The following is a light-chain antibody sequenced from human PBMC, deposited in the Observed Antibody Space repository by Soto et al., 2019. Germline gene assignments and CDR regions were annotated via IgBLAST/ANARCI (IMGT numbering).Light chain of an antibody. J-gene: IGKJ1*01. CDR1: RSVSDTL. Sequence: EIVLTQSPGTLSLSPGERATLSCRADRSVSDTLLTWFQQKPGQAPRLLIFGTSNRAPGIPARFSGSGSGTDFTLTISSLEPDDFAVYYCQHYGDSSWTFGQGTKVEIK. CDR3: QHYGDSSWT. CDR2: GTS. V-gene: IGKV3-20*01.